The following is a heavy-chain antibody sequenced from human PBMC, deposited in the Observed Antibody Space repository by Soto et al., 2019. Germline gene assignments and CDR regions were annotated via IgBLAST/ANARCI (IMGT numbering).Heavy chain of an antibody. CDR1: GYTFTSYD. CDR3: ARVLRYFDWSNDAFDI. Sequence: GASVKVSCKASGYTFTSYDINWVRQATGQGLEWMGWMNPNSGNTGYAQKFQGRVTMTRNTSISTAYMELSSLRSEDTAVYYCARVLRYFDWSNDAFDIWGQGTMVTVS. CDR2: MNPNSGNT. D-gene: IGHD3-9*01. J-gene: IGHJ3*02. V-gene: IGHV1-8*01.